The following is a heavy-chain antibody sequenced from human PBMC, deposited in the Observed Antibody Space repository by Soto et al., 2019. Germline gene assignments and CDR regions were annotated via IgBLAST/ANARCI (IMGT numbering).Heavy chain of an antibody. CDR3: ARKTPGRVSELPDY. J-gene: IGHJ4*02. CDR2: TASDGTNK. Sequence: QVQLVESGGGVVQPGNSVRLSCAASGFTFSMYGMHWVRQAPGKGLEWVAVTASDGTNKFYGDSVKGRFTISRDNPRATLYLQMHSLRPDDPAVYYCARKTPGRVSELPDYWGQGTLVTVSS. CDR1: GFTFSMYG. V-gene: IGHV3-30*03. D-gene: IGHD3-10*01.